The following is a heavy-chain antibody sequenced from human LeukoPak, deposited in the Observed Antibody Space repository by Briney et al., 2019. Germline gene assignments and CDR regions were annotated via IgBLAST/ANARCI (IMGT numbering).Heavy chain of an antibody. CDR2: ISGSDGST. J-gene: IGHJ4*02. CDR3: AKVETSGGANFYALDY. V-gene: IGHV3-23*01. D-gene: IGHD2-8*02. Sequence: PGGSLRLSCAASGFTFSSNAMTWASQNPDKGLEWVSAISGSDGSTYYADSGKGRFTISRNGSQNTAYLQMNSRSAEDTAVYYCAKVETSGGANFYALDYWGQGTLVTVSS. CDR1: GFTFSSNA.